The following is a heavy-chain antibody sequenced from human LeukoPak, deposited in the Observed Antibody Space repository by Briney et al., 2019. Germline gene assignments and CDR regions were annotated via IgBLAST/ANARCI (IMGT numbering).Heavy chain of an antibody. D-gene: IGHD3-22*01. Sequence: PGGSLRLSCAASGFTLSSYWMSWVRQAPGKGPEWVANIKQDGSEKYYVDSVKGRFTISRDNAKNSLYLQMNSLRAEVTAVYYCAYRPRGYGDRWGQGTLVTVST. CDR1: GFTLSSYW. J-gene: IGHJ4*02. V-gene: IGHV3-7*01. CDR3: AYRPRGYGDR. CDR2: IKQDGSEK.